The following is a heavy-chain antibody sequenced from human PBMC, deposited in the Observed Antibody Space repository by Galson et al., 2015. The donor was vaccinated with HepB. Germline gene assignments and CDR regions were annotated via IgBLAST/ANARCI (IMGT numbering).Heavy chain of an antibody. D-gene: IGHD3-10*01. J-gene: IGHJ3*02. V-gene: IGHV3-23*01. CDR1: GFTFSSYA. Sequence: SLRLSCAASGFTFSSYAMSWVRQAPGKGLEWVSAISGSGGSTYYADSVKGRFTISRDNSKNTLYLQMNSLRAEDTAVYYCANQGDVGSPADMVRGRWGSDAFDIWGQGTMVTVSS. CDR2: ISGSGGST. CDR3: ANQGDVGSPADMVRGRWGSDAFDI.